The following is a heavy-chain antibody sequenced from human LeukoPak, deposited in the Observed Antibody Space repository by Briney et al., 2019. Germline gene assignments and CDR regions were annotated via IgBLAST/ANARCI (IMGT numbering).Heavy chain of an antibody. J-gene: IGHJ3*02. Sequence: SEPLSLLCTVSGDSISSYYWSGTRRPRGGGREWIGYIYYSGWTNYNPSLKSRVTILVDTSTKQCSLKLSSVTAADTAVYYCARTAPEIVVVPAAIHNAFDIWGQGTMVTVSS. V-gene: IGHV4-59*01. CDR3: ARTAPEIVVVPAAIHNAFDI. CDR2: IYYSGWT. CDR1: GDSISSYY. D-gene: IGHD2-2*02.